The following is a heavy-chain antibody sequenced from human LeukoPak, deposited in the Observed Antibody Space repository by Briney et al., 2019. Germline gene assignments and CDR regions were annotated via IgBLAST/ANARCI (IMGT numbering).Heavy chain of an antibody. V-gene: IGHV3-33*01. J-gene: IGHJ6*02. D-gene: IGHD6-13*01. Sequence: GGSLRLSCATSGFTFSNYGMQSVRQAPGKGLEWVAAIWYDGSNKYYADTVKGRFTMSRDNSKNTLYMQMNRLRAEDTAVYYCAREYSSSWYQAQVCYYGMDVWGQGTTVTVSS. CDR2: IWYDGSNK. CDR1: GFTFSNYG. CDR3: AREYSSSWYQAQVCYYGMDV.